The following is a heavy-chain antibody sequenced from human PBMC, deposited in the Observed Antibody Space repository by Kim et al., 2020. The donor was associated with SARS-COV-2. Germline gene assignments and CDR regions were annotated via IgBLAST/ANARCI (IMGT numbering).Heavy chain of an antibody. V-gene: IGHV3-23*01. J-gene: IGHJ4*02. D-gene: IGHD1-26*01. CDR3: AKLSRSIVLGATLDY. Sequence: SVKGRFTISRDNSKNTLYLQMNSLRAEDTAVYYCAKLSRSIVLGATLDYWGQGTLVTVSS.